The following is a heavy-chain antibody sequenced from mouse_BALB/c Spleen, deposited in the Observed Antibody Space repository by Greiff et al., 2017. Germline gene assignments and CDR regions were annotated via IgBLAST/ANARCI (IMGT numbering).Heavy chain of an antibody. V-gene: IGHV2-6-7*01. CDR1: GFSLTGYG. J-gene: IGHJ4*01. CDR3: ARALFYYRYDGDAMDY. CDR2: IWGDGST. D-gene: IGHD2-14*01. Sequence: VKVVESGPGLVAPSQSLSITCTVSGFSLTGYGVNWVRQPPGKGLEWLGMIWGDGSTDYNSALKSRLSISKDNSKSQVFLKMNSLQTDDTARYYCARALFYYRYDGDAMDYWGQGTSVTVSS.